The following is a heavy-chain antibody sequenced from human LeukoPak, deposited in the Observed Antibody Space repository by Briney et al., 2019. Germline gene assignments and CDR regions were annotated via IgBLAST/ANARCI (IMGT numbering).Heavy chain of an antibody. D-gene: IGHD5-18*01. CDR1: GYTFTSYA. CDR2: INTNTGNP. J-gene: IGHJ6*03. CDR3: ARAYDGITQLWAHYYYYMDV. Sequence: GASVKVSCKASGYTFTSYAMNWVRQAPGQGLEWMGWINTNTGNPTYAQGFTGRFVFSLDTSLSTAYLQISSLKAEDTAVYYCARAYDGITQLWAHYYYYMDVWGKGTTVTVSS. V-gene: IGHV7-4-1*02.